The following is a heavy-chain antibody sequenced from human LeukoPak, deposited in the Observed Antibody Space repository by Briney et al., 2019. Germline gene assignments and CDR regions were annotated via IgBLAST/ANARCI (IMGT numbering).Heavy chain of an antibody. Sequence: GGSLRLSCAASGLTFSNYAMSWVRQAPGKGLEWVSAISESGTGTYYADSVKGRFTISRDNSKNTLSLQMNSLRAEDTAVYYCAKDIAQGYTYGSIEQDYWGQGTLVTVSS. CDR2: ISESGTGT. J-gene: IGHJ4*02. CDR1: GLTFSNYA. CDR3: AKDIAQGYTYGSIEQDY. D-gene: IGHD5-18*01. V-gene: IGHV3-23*01.